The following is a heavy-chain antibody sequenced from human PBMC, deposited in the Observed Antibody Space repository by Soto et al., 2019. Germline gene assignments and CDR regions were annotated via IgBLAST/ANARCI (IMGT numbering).Heavy chain of an antibody. CDR2: IYPGDSDT. J-gene: IGHJ3*02. Sequence: PGESLKISCKCSGYSFTSYWIGWVRQMPGKGLEWMGIIYPGDSDTRYSPSFQGQVTISADKSISTAYLQWSSLKASDTAMYYCARIRSDIVVVPAAIDAFDIWGQGTMVTVSS. V-gene: IGHV5-51*01. CDR1: GYSFTSYW. CDR3: ARIRSDIVVVPAAIDAFDI. D-gene: IGHD2-2*01.